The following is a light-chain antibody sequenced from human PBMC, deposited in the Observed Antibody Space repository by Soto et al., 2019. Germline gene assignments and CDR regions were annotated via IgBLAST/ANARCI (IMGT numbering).Light chain of an antibody. CDR2: GAS. J-gene: IGKJ4*01. V-gene: IGKV3-20*01. CDR3: QQYDSSPPVT. Sequence: EIVLTQSPGTLSLSPGERATLSCRASQSVSSSYLAWYQQKPGQAPRLLIYGASSRATGIPDRFSGSGSGTDFTLTLSRLEPEDFAVYYCQQYDSSPPVTFGGGTKVEIK. CDR1: QSVSSSY.